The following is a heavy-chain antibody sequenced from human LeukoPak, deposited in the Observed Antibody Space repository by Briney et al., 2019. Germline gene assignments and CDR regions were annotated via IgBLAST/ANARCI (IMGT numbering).Heavy chain of an antibody. D-gene: IGHD2-21*02. V-gene: IGHV4-39*07. CDR3: ARASWGFIAVTATRWDYFDL. Sequence: SETLSLTCSVSGASISSGSNYWGWIRQPPGKTLEWIGSIYSSGSTYYNPSLKSRVIIIIDTPKNHFSLTLSSVTAADTAVYFCARASWGFIAVTATRWDYFDLWGQGTLVTVSS. CDR1: GASISSGSNY. CDR2: IYSSGST. J-gene: IGHJ4*02.